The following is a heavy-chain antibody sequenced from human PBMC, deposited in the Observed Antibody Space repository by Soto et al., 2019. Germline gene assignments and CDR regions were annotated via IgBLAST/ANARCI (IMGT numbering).Heavy chain of an antibody. V-gene: IGHV3-23*01. J-gene: IGHJ4*02. CDR2: ITGSGGGT. CDR1: GFTFSNYA. Sequence: EVQLLESGGGLVPPGGSLSLYCAASGFTFSNYAMTWVRQAPGKGLEWVSVITGSGGGTYFVDSVKGRFTISRDYTKNTVYLQLNSPRAEATAVYYWAKRTLAAAGFDYWGRGSLVTVSS. D-gene: IGHD6-13*01. CDR3: AKRTLAAAGFDY.